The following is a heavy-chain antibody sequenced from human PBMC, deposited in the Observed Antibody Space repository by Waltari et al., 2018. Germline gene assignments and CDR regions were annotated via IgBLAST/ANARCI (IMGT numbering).Heavy chain of an antibody. CDR3: AREWGVMVGTAGFYFDY. V-gene: IGHV3-21*01. Sequence: EVQLVGSGGGLVKPGGSLRLSCAASGVTFSSYTMNWVLQATGKGREGGPAISSGSSYMYYAESVKGRVTIARDNAKNSLSLQMNSLRVEDTAVYYCAREWGVMVGTAGFYFDYWGQGALVTVSS. CDR2: ISSGSSYM. CDR1: GVTFSSYT. J-gene: IGHJ4*02. D-gene: IGHD2-15*01.